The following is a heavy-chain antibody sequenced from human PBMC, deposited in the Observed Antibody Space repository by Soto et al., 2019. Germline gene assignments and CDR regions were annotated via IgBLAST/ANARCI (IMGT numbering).Heavy chain of an antibody. CDR1: GDSISSTTYY. CDR3: ARVPRQYYYDSSGYYPYYFDY. V-gene: IGHV4-39*01. D-gene: IGHD3-22*01. CDR2: IYYSGNI. J-gene: IGHJ4*02. Sequence: PSETLSLTCTVSGDSISSTTYYWSWIRQPPGKGLEWIGSIYYSGNIYYKPSLRSRVTISVDTSMNQFALRLSSVTAADTAVYYCARVPRQYYYDSSGYYPYYFDYWGQGTLVTVSS.